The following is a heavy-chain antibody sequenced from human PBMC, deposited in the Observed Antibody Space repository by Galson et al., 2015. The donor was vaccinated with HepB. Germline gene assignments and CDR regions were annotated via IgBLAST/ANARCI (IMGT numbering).Heavy chain of an antibody. J-gene: IGHJ3*02. Sequence: SLRLSCAASGFTFSSYAMSWVRQAPGKGLEWVSAISGSGGSTYYADSVKGRFTISRDNSENTLYLQMNSLRAEDTAVYYCAKGLRVRGCPNRGDAFDIWGQGTMVTVSS. D-gene: IGHD3-10*01. CDR3: AKGLRVRGCPNRGDAFDI. CDR1: GFTFSSYA. CDR2: ISGSGGST. V-gene: IGHV3-23*01.